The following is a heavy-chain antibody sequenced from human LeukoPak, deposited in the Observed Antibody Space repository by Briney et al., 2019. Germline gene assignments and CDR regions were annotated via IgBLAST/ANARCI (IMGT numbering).Heavy chain of an antibody. CDR3: ARVPSITMVRGLGAFDI. J-gene: IGHJ3*02. CDR1: GGSVSSGSYY. Sequence: PSETVSLTCTVCGGSVSSGSYYWSWIRQPPGKGVEWIGYIYYSGSTHNIPSLKSRLTISVDTSKNQFSLKLSSVTAADTAVYYCARVPSITMVRGLGAFDIWGQGTMVTVSS. D-gene: IGHD3-10*01. CDR2: IYYSGST. V-gene: IGHV4-61*01.